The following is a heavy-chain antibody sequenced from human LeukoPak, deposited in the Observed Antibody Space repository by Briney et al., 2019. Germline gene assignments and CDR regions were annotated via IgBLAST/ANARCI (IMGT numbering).Heavy chain of an antibody. D-gene: IGHD6-13*01. CDR3: ARGPEGIAAAGRDY. Sequence: SETLSLTCAVYGGSFSGYYWSWIRQPPGKGLEWIGEINHSGSTNYNPSLKSRVTISVDTSKNQFSLKLSSVTAADTAVYYCARGPEGIAAAGRDYWVRGTLVTVS. J-gene: IGHJ4*02. CDR2: INHSGST. V-gene: IGHV4-34*01. CDR1: GGSFSGYY.